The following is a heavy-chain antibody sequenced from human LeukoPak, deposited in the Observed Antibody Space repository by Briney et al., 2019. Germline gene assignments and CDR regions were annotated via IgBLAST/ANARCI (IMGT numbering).Heavy chain of an antibody. Sequence: GGSLRLSCAVSGFTFNSYAMSWVRQAPGKGLEWVSGISGSGGSTYYADSVKDRFTISRDNSKNTLYLQMNSLRAEDTAVYYCAKGRCSGGACYGRGFGYWGQGALVTVSS. D-gene: IGHD2-15*01. CDR3: AKGRCSGGACYGRGFGY. CDR2: ISGSGGST. V-gene: IGHV3-23*01. J-gene: IGHJ4*02. CDR1: GFTFNSYA.